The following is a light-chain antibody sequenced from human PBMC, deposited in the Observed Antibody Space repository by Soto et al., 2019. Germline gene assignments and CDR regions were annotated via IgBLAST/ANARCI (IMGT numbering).Light chain of an antibody. CDR3: GTWDSDLSAEA. V-gene: IGLV1-51*01. CDR2: DNS. J-gene: IGLJ6*01. CDR1: SSNIGTNY. Sequence: QSVLTQPPSVSAAPGQKVTISCSGSSSNIGTNYVSWYQQLPGRAPKLVIFDNSKRPSGIPDRFSGSKSGSSATLGVTGLQTGDEADYYCGTWDSDLSAEAFGRGTQLTVL.